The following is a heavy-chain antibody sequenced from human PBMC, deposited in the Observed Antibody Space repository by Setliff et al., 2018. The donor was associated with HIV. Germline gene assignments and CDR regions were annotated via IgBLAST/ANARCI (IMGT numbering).Heavy chain of an antibody. CDR3: ASPGPNYDGSAFDI. D-gene: IGHD3-10*01. J-gene: IGHJ3*02. CDR1: GGTFSSYA. Sequence: SVKVPCKASGGTFSSYAISWVRQAPGQGLEWMGGIIPIFGTANYAQKFQGRVTITTDESTSTAYMELSSLRSEDTAVYYCASPGPNYDGSAFDIWGQGTMVTVSS. CDR2: IIPIFGTA. V-gene: IGHV1-69*05.